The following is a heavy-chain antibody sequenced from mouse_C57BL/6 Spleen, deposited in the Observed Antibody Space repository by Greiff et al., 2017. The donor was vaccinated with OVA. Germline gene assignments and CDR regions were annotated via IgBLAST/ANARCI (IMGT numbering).Heavy chain of an antibody. J-gene: IGHJ3*01. CDR1: GYAFTNYL. V-gene: IGHV1-54*01. D-gene: IGHD1-3*01. CDR2: INPGSGGT. CDR3: ARSESAWFAY. Sequence: QVQLQQSGAELVRPGTSVKVSCKASGYAFTNYLIEWVKQRPGQGLEWIGVINPGSGGTNYNEKFKGKATLTADKSSSTAYMQLSSLTSEDTAVYVSARSESAWFAYWGQGTLVTVSA.